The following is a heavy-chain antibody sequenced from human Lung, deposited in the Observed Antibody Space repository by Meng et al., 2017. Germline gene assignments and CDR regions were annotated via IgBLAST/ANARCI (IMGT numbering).Heavy chain of an antibody. D-gene: IGHD2-15*01. CDR1: GFTFSRNA. CDR2: ISYDGSNQ. CDR3: AGRVMGAAAYDF. Sequence: QVQLVESGGGVVQPGRSLRLSCAASGFTFSRNAMHWVRQAPGKGLEWVAAISYDGSNQHYADSVKGRFTISRDNSESTVYLQMNSLRVEDTAVYHCAGRVMGAAAYDFWGQGTLVTVSS. V-gene: IGHV3-30*07. J-gene: IGHJ4*02.